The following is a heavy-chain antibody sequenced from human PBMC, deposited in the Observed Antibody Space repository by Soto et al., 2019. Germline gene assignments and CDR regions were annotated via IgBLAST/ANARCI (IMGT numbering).Heavy chain of an antibody. CDR2: ISSSSSTK. Sequence: EVQVVESGGGLVQPGGSLRLSCAASGFTFSSYSMNWVRQAPGKGLEWVSYISSSSSTKFYADSVKGRFTISRDNARNSLYLQMNSRRAEDTAGYYWAGDIDGGGQGTLVTVSS. CDR1: GFTFSSYS. D-gene: IGHD2-15*01. CDR3: AGDIDG. V-gene: IGHV3-48*01. J-gene: IGHJ4*02.